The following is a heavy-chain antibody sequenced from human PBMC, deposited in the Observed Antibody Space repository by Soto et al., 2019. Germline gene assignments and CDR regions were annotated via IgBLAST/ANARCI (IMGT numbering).Heavy chain of an antibody. D-gene: IGHD3-9*01. CDR2: ISSSGSTI. J-gene: IGHJ3*02. CDR3: ASPQNDILTGWNPLDAFDI. Sequence: QVQLVESGGGLVKPGGSLRLSCAASGFTFSDYYMSWIRQAPGKGLEWVLYISSSGSTIYYADSVKGRFTISRDNAKNSLYLQMNSLRAEDTAVYYCASPQNDILTGWNPLDAFDIWGQGTRVTVSS. V-gene: IGHV3-11*01. CDR1: GFTFSDYY.